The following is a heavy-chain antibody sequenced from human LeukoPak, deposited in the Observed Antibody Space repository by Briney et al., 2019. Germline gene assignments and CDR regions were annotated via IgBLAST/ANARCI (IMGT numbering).Heavy chain of an antibody. J-gene: IGHJ6*03. CDR2: IYHSGST. Sequence: SETLSLTCTVSGYSISSGYYWGWIRQPPGKELEWIGSIYHSGSTYYNPSLKSRVTISVDTSKNQFSLKLSSVTAADTAVYYCASSGYIVTTYYYYYYMDVWGKGTTVTVSS. CDR3: ASSGYIVTTYYYYYYMDV. D-gene: IGHD6-13*01. V-gene: IGHV4-38-2*02. CDR1: GYSISSGYY.